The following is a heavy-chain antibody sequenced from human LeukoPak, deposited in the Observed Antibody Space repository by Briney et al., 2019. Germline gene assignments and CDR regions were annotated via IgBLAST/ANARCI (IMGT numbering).Heavy chain of an antibody. Sequence: SETLSLTCAVYGGSFSGYYWSWIRQPPGKGLEWIGEINHSGSTSYNPSLKSRVTISVDTSKNQFSLKLSSVTAADTAVYYCARMRGTNIGINFDYWGQGTLVTVSS. D-gene: IGHD2-2*01. CDR3: ARMRGTNIGINFDY. V-gene: IGHV4-34*01. CDR2: INHSGST. J-gene: IGHJ4*02. CDR1: GGSFSGYY.